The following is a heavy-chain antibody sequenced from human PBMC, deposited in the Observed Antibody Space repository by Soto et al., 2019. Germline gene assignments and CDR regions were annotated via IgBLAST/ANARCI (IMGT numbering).Heavy chain of an antibody. J-gene: IGHJ6*02. CDR3: ARGITGTVTYYYGLDV. CDR2: IIPIFGTA. V-gene: IGHV1-69*13. CDR1: GGTFSSYA. D-gene: IGHD1-20*01. Sequence: ASVKASCKASGGTFSSYAISWVRQAPGQGLEWMGGIIPIFGTADYAQKFHGRVTITADESTSTAYMELSSLRSEDTAVYYCARGITGTVTYYYGLDVWGQGTTVTVS.